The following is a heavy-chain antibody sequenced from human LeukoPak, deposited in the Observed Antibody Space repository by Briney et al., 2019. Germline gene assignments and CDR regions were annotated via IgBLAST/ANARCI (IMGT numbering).Heavy chain of an antibody. V-gene: IGHV3-21*04. CDR1: GFTFSSYS. CDR3: AKLAADIVVVPAAEPNDAFDI. D-gene: IGHD2-2*01. J-gene: IGHJ3*02. CDR2: ISSSSSYI. Sequence: GGSLRLSCAASGFTFSSYSMNWVRQAPGKGLEWVSSISSSSSYIYYADSVKGRFTISRDNAKNSLYLQMNSLRAEDTAVYYCAKLAADIVVVPAAEPNDAFDIWGQGTMVTVSS.